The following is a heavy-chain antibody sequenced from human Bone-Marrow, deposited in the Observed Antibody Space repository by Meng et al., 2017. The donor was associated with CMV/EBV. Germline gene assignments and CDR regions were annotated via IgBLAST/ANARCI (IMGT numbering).Heavy chain of an antibody. CDR2: IWYDGSNK. CDR1: GFTFSSYA. CDR3: AKDLRTSSWYEGY. J-gene: IGHJ4*02. D-gene: IGHD6-13*01. V-gene: IGHV3-30*02. Sequence: GESLKISCAASGFTFSSYAMSWVRQAPGKGLEWVAVIWYDGSNKYYADSVKGRFTISRDNSKNTLYLQMNSLRAEDTAVYYCAKDLRTSSWYEGYWGQGKLVTVSS.